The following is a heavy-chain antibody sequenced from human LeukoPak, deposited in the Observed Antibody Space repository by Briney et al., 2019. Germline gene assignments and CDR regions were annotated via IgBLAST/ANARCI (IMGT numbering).Heavy chain of an antibody. CDR1: GDSIISNIYW. CDR2: TFYTGRT. J-gene: IGHJ3*01. CDR3: ARRRHNFDFYDV. V-gene: IGHV4-39*01. Sequence: SETLSLTCTVSGDSIISNIYWWDWVRLPPGKGLEWIGATFYTGRTYYSPSLKSRVTISVDTSKNQFSLDLSSATAADTAVYYCARRRHNFDFYDVWGQGTRVTVSS. D-gene: IGHD3/OR15-3a*01.